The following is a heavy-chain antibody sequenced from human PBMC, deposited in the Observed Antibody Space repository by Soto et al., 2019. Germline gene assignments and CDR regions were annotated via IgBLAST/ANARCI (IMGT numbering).Heavy chain of an antibody. D-gene: IGHD1-26*01. V-gene: IGHV4-31*03. Sequence: PSETLSLTCTVSDGSIDSGSYYRSWVRQYPGKGLEWIGSIHYSGSIYYSPSLGSRLTMSADTSKNQFSLKLSSVTVADTAVYYGTRGLDRAKLGVWGQGIQVTVSS. CDR3: TRGLDRAKLGV. CDR1: DGSIDSGSYY. J-gene: IGHJ4*02. CDR2: IHYSGSI.